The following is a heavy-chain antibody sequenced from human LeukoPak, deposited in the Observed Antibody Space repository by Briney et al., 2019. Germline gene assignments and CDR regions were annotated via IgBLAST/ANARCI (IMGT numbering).Heavy chain of an antibody. CDR1: GFIFSSHG. Sequence: GGSLRLSCAASGFIFSSHGMNWVRQAPGKGLEWVSSLSTSSSYIYYADSLKGRFTISRDNAKNSLYLQMNSLRAEDTAVYYCARSQGTIPDSVPLDIWGQGTMVTVSS. CDR2: LSTSSSYI. D-gene: IGHD5/OR15-5a*01. V-gene: IGHV3-21*01. J-gene: IGHJ3*02. CDR3: ARSQGTIPDSVPLDI.